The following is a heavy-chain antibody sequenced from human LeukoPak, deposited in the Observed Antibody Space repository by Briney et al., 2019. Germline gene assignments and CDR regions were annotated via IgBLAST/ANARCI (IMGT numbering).Heavy chain of an antibody. V-gene: IGHV3-74*01. CDR2: INSDGITT. J-gene: IGHJ4*02. D-gene: IGHD1-1*01. CDR3: ARVRPGTYFDY. Sequence: PGGSLRLSCGASGFTSSSYWMHWVRQAPGKGLVWVSRINSDGITTTYADSVKGRFTISRDNAKNTLYLQMNSLRAEDTAVYYCARVRPGTYFDYWGQGTLVTVSS. CDR1: GFTSSSYW.